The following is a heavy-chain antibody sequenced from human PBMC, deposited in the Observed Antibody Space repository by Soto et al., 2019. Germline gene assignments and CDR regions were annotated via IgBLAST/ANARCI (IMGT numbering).Heavy chain of an antibody. J-gene: IGHJ5*02. CDR1: GGSISSSNW. D-gene: IGHD2-8*01. V-gene: IGHV4-4*02. Sequence: SETLSLTCAVSGGSISSSNWWSWVRQPPGKGLEWIGEIYHSGSTNYKPSLKSRVTISVDKSKNQFSLKLSSVTAADTAVYYCASTYCTNGVCYGANWFDPWGQGTLVTVSS. CDR2: IYHSGST. CDR3: ASTYCTNGVCYGANWFDP.